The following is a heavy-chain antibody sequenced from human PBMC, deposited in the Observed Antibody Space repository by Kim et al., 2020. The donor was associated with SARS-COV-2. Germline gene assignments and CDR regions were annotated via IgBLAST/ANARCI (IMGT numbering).Heavy chain of an antibody. CDR3: TRDSGTKYSSGWIFDYGMDV. V-gene: IGHV3-49*04. J-gene: IGHJ6*02. CDR1: GFTFGDYA. CDR2: IRSKAYGGTK. D-gene: IGHD6-19*01. Sequence: GGSLRLSCTASGFTFGDYAMSWVRQAPGKGLEWVGFIRSKAYGGTKEYAASVKGRFTISRDDSKFIAYLQMNSLKTEDTAVYYCTRDSGTKYSSGWIFDYGMDVWGQGTTVTVSS.